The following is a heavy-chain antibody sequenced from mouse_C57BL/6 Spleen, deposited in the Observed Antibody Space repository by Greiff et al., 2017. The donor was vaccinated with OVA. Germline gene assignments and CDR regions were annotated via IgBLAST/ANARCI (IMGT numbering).Heavy chain of an antibody. CDR1: GYTFTGYW. J-gene: IGHJ1*03. D-gene: IGHD1-1*01. CDR3: ARGGYYGSRSYWYFDV. Sequence: VQLQQSGAELLKPGASVKLSCKATGYTFTGYWIEWVKQRPGHGLEWIGEILPGSGSTNYNEKFKGKATFTADTSSNTAYMQLSSLTTEDSAIYYCARGGYYGSRSYWYFDVWGTGTTVTVSS. CDR2: ILPGSGST. V-gene: IGHV1-9*01.